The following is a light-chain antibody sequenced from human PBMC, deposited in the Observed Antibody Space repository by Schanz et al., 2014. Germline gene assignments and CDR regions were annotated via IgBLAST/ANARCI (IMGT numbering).Light chain of an antibody. CDR3: CSYAGSSTYVV. CDR2: DVS. V-gene: IGLV2-23*02. Sequence: QSALTQPPSASGSPGQSVTISCTGTSSDVGGFNFVSWFQHLPDKAPKLMIYDVSSRPSGVSNRFSGSKSGNTASLTISGLQAEDEADYYCCSYAGSSTYVVFGGGTKLTVL. J-gene: IGLJ2*01. CDR1: SSDVGGFNF.